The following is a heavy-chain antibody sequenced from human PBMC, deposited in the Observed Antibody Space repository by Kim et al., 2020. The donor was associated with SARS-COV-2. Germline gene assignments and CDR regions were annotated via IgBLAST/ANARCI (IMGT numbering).Heavy chain of an antibody. CDR3: ATGLVVPAAKGRY. J-gene: IGHJ4*02. D-gene: IGHD2-2*01. V-gene: IGHV1-24*01. Sequence: YAQKFQGRVTMTEDTSTDTAYMELSSLRSEGTAVYYCATGLVVPAAKGRYWGQGTLVTVSS.